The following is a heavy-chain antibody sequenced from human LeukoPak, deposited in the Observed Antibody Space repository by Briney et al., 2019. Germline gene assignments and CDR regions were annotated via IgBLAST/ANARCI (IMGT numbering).Heavy chain of an antibody. CDR2: IGPTGTDR. CDR1: GFTFSGSA. J-gene: IGHJ4*02. CDR3: ATETIGRHYDY. D-gene: IGHD1-14*01. V-gene: IGHV3-21*01. Sequence: NPGGSLRLSCAASGFTFSGSAMHWVRQASGKGLEWVSSIGPTGTDRYYADSVRGRFTISRDNAKNSMYLQMDSLRDEDTAVYYCATETIGRHYDYWGQGTLLTVSS.